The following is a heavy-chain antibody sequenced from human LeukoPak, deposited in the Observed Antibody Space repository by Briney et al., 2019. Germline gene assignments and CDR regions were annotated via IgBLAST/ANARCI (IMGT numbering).Heavy chain of an antibody. V-gene: IGHV4-31*03. CDR2: IYYSGST. CDR3: AREGYTDAFDI. CDR1: GGSISSGAYY. D-gene: IGHD5-18*01. J-gene: IGHJ3*02. Sequence: SGTLSLTCTVSGGSISSGAYYWSWIRQHPGKGLEWIGYIYYSGSTYYNPSLKSRVTMSVDTSKNQFSLRLSSVTAADTAVYYCAREGYTDAFDIWGQGTMVTVSS.